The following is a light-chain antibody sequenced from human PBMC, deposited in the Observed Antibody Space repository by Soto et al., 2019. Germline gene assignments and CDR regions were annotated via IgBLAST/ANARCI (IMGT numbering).Light chain of an antibody. CDR2: AAS. V-gene: IGKV1-9*01. J-gene: IGKJ2*01. CDR1: QGISSY. CDR3: QQLNSYPHP. Sequence: DIQLTQSPSFLSASVGDRVTITCRASQGISSYLAWYQQQPGKAPKLLLYAASTLQSGVPSRVSGRGSGPECTPTISSPQPADFATEYGQQLNSYPHPFGQGTKLEIK.